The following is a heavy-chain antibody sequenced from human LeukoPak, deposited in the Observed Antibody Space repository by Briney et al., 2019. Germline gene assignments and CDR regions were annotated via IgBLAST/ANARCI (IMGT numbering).Heavy chain of an antibody. CDR3: ARSMAVPAAMSYYYGMDV. CDR1: GYSFTSYW. J-gene: IGHJ6*04. D-gene: IGHD2-2*01. V-gene: IGHV5-51*01. CDR2: IYPGDSDT. Sequence: GESLKISCQGSGYSFTSYWIGWVRQMPGKGLEWMGIIYPGDSDTRYSPSFQGQVTISADKSISTAYLQWSSLKASDTAMYYCARSMAVPAAMSYYYGMDVWGKGTTVTVSS.